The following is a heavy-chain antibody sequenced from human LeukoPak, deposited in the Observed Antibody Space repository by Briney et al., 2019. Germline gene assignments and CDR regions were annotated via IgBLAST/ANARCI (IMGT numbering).Heavy chain of an antibody. D-gene: IGHD6-13*01. V-gene: IGHV1-18*01. CDR2: ISAYKGNT. J-gene: IGHJ6*02. CDR1: GYTFTSYG. Sequence: ASVKVSCKASGYTFTSYGISWVRQAPGQGLEWMGWISAYKGNTNYAQKLQGRVTMTTDTSTSTAYMELRSLRSDDTAVYYCARSGQQLVLGYYYYGMDVWGQGTTVTVSS. CDR3: ARSGQQLVLGYYYYGMDV.